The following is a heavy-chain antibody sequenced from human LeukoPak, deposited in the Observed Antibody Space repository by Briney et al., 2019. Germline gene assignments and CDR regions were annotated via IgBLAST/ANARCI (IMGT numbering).Heavy chain of an antibody. CDR1: SGSISSYY. Sequence: PSETLSLTCTVSSGSISSYYWNWIWLPPAKGLEWIGYVYYSGSTNYNPSLKSRVTISVDTSKNQFSLKLSSVTAADTAVYYCARHVPSSGSFDYWGQGTLVTVSS. CDR3: ARHVPSSGSFDY. CDR2: VYYSGST. J-gene: IGHJ4*02. V-gene: IGHV4-59*08. D-gene: IGHD6-19*01.